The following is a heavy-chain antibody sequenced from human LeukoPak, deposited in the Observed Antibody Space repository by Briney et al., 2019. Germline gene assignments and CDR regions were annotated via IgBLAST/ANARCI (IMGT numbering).Heavy chain of an antibody. Sequence: ASVKVSCKASGYTFTGYYMHWARQAPGQGLDWMGWINPNSGGTNYAQKFQGRVTMTRDTSISTAYMELSRLRSDDTAVYYCARVPTTVVTPDDYWGQGTLVTVSS. CDR3: ARVPTTVVTPDDY. D-gene: IGHD4-23*01. J-gene: IGHJ4*02. V-gene: IGHV1-2*02. CDR1: GYTFTGYY. CDR2: INPNSGGT.